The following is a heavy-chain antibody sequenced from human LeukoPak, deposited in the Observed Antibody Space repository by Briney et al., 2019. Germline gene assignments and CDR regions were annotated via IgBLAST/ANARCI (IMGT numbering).Heavy chain of an antibody. CDR2: ISSSSSYI. V-gene: IGHV3-21*04. J-gene: IGHJ4*02. CDR1: GFTFSSYS. Sequence: GGSLRLSCAASGFTFSSYSMNWVRQAPGKGLEWVSSISSSSSYIYYADLVKGRFTISRDNSKNTLYLQMNSLRAEDTAVYYCARAMPFDYWGQGTLVTVSS. CDR3: ARAMPFDY. D-gene: IGHD2-2*01.